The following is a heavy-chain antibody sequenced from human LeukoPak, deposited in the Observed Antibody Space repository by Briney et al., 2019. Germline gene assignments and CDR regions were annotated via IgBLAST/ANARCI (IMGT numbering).Heavy chain of an antibody. V-gene: IGHV4-59*01. J-gene: IGHJ4*02. CDR2: IYYSGST. CDR1: GGSISSYY. Sequence: SETLSLTCTVSGGSISSYYWSWIRQPPGKGLEWIGYIYYSGSTNYNPSLKSRVTISVDTSENQFSLKLSSVTAADTAVYYCARVVTMVRGTSSLFDYRGQGTLVTVSS. CDR3: ARVVTMVRGTSSLFDY. D-gene: IGHD3-10*01.